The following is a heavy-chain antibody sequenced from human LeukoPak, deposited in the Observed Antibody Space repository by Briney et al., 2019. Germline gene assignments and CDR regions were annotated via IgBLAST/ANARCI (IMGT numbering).Heavy chain of an antibody. Sequence: GGSLRLSCAASGFSFSYAWMSWVRQAPGKGLEWIGLIKNRESSMAVDYAAALEGRFSISRDDSKNTLYLQMDSLKTDDTAIYYCTTDYHSGGFLGRWWDFGLWGRGTLVTVSS. V-gene: IGHV3-15*01. CDR1: GFSFSYAW. D-gene: IGHD2-21*01. CDR2: IKNRESSMAV. CDR3: TTDYHSGGFLGRWWDFGL. J-gene: IGHJ2*01.